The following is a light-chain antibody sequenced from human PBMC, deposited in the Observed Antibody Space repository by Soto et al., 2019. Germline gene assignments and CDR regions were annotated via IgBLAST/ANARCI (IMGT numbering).Light chain of an antibody. CDR2: DVS. Sequence: QSVLTQPASVSGSPGQSINISCVGTSSDIGDYNYVSWYQQHPGKVPKVIIYDVSNRPSGVSYRFSGTKSGNTASLTVSGLQAEDEADYYCCSYTRSGTLIFGTGTKVTVL. CDR1: SSDIGDYNY. J-gene: IGLJ1*01. V-gene: IGLV2-14*01. CDR3: CSYTRSGTLI.